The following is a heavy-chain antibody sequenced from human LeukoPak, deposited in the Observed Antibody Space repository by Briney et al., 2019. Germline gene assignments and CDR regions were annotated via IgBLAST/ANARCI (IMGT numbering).Heavy chain of an antibody. D-gene: IGHD4-17*01. CDR2: IYYSGST. J-gene: IGHJ3*02. CDR3: ARDQATVTTDGAFDI. Sequence: SETLSLTCTVSGGSLSSYYWSWIRQPPGKGLEWIGYIYYSGSTNYNPSLKSRVTISVDTSKNQFSLKLSSVTAADTAVYYCARDQATVTTDGAFDIWGQGTMVTVSS. CDR1: GGSLSSYY. V-gene: IGHV4-59*01.